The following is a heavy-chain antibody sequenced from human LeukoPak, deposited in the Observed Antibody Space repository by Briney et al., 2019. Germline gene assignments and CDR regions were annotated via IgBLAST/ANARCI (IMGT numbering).Heavy chain of an antibody. V-gene: IGHV4-59*01. CDR1: GGSISSYY. CDR3: AGRLWRRDGYNLSAFDI. Sequence: SETLSLTCTVSGGSISSYYWNWIRQPPGKGLEWIGYIYFSGSTNYNPSLKSRVTISVDTSKNQFSLKLSSVTAADTAVYYCAGRLWRRDGYNLSAFDIWGQGTMVTVSS. D-gene: IGHD5-24*01. J-gene: IGHJ3*02. CDR2: IYFSGST.